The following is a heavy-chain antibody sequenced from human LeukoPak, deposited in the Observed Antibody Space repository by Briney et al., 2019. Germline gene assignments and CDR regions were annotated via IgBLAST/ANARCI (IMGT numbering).Heavy chain of an antibody. CDR3: ARGISGGFDI. D-gene: IGHD2-21*01. CDR2: IIPNSGAT. Sequence: ASVKVSCKSSGYIFTAYHLHWVRQAPGQGLEWMGRIIPNSGATIYAQNFQGRVTMTRDTSISTAYMELSRLSPDDTALYYCARGISGGFDIWGQGTMVTVSS. J-gene: IGHJ3*02. V-gene: IGHV1-2*06. CDR1: GYIFTAYH.